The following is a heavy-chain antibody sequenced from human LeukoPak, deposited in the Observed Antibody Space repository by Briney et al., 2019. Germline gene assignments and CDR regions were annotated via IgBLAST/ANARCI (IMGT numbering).Heavy chain of an antibody. Sequence: SETLSLTCTVSGGSISSYYWSWIRQPPGKGLEWIGYIYYSGSTNYNPSLKSRVTISVDTSKNQFSLKLSSVTAADTAVYCCARAPGYCSTTSCEYYYYMDVWGKGTTVTVSS. CDR3: ARAPGYCSTTSCEYYYYMDV. V-gene: IGHV4-59*01. D-gene: IGHD2-2*01. J-gene: IGHJ6*03. CDR2: IYYSGST. CDR1: GGSISSYY.